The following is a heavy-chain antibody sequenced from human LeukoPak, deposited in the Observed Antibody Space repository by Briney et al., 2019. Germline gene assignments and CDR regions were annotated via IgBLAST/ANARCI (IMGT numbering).Heavy chain of an antibody. CDR3: ARGTYGLDS. Sequence: ASVKVSCKASGYTFTDYVMHWVRQAPGQGLEWMGWINAANGQTKYSENFEGRVTISRDTSASTVYVELNSLRHEGRAVYYCARGTYGLDSWGQGTLVTVSS. CDR2: INAANGQT. J-gene: IGHJ4*02. CDR1: GYTFTDYV. D-gene: IGHD3-10*01. V-gene: IGHV1-3*01.